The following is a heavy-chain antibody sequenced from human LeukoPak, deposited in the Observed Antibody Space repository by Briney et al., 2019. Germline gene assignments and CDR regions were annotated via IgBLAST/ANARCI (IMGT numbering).Heavy chain of an antibody. D-gene: IGHD3-9*01. CDR1: GFTFSSYG. CDR3: AKDLWTYYDIFGLAY. CDR2: ISGSGDNT. Sequence: PGGTLRLSCAASGFTFSSYGMSWVRQAPGKGLEWVSAISGSGDNTYYADSVKGRFTISRDNSKNTLYLQTNSLRAEDTAVYYCAKDLWTYYDIFGLAYWGQGTLVTVSS. V-gene: IGHV3-23*01. J-gene: IGHJ4*02.